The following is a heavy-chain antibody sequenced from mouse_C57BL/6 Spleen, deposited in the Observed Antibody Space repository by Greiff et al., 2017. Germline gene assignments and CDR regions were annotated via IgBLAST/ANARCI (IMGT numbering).Heavy chain of an antibody. V-gene: IGHV14-2*01. CDR3: ARVYYDYDRGNYYAMDY. CDR1: GFNIKDYY. J-gene: IGHJ4*01. D-gene: IGHD2-4*01. Sequence: VQLKESGAELVKPGASVQLSCTASGFNIKDYYMHWVKQRTEQGLEWIGRIDPEDGETKYAPKFQGKATITADTSSNTAYLQLSSLTSEDTAVYYCARVYYDYDRGNYYAMDYWGQGTSVTVSS. CDR2: IDPEDGET.